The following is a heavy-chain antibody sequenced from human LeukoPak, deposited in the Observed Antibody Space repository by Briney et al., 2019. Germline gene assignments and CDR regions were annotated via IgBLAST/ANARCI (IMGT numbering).Heavy chain of an antibody. D-gene: IGHD3-22*01. CDR1: GYTFTGYY. CDR3: AISQNYYDSSVYYFSDY. CDR2: INPNSGGT. V-gene: IGHV1-2*02. J-gene: IGHJ4*02. Sequence: ASVKVSCKASGYTFTGYYMHWVRQAPGQGLEWMGWINPNSGGTNYAQKFQGRVTMTRDTSISTAYMELSRLRSDGTAVYYCAISQNYYDSSVYYFSDYWGQGTLVTVSS.